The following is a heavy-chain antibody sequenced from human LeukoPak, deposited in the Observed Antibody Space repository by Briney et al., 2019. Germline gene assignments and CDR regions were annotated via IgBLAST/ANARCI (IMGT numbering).Heavy chain of an antibody. D-gene: IGHD2-8*01. CDR3: AGRDCTNGLCQFDY. CDR1: GFTFTTYS. J-gene: IGHJ4*02. Sequence: GGSLRLSCVASGFTFTTYSMNWVRLAPGKGLEWVSSISTTGDFIHYADSVKGRFTISRDNAKNSLYLQMNSPRAEDTAIYYCAGRDCTNGLCQFDYWGQGTLVTVSS. CDR2: ISTTGDFI. V-gene: IGHV3-21*01.